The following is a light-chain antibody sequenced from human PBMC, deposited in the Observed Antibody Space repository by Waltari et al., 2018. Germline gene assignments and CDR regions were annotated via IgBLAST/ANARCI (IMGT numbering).Light chain of an antibody. CDR1: SRDVGASQY. CDR2: DVT. CDR3: CSYAGTYTYV. V-gene: IGLV2-11*01. Sequence: QSALTQPRSVSGSPGQSVPISCTGTSRDVGASQYVSWFQQHPGGAPKLLIFDVTERPSGVPDRFSGSKSANTASLTISGLQPDDEADYYCCSYAGTYTYVFGPGTSVTVL. J-gene: IGLJ1*01.